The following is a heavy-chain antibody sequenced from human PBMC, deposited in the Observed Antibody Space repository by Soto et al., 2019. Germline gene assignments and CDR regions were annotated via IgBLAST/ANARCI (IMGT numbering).Heavy chain of an antibody. J-gene: IGHJ4*02. V-gene: IGHV4-34*01. CDR2: INHSGST. Sequence: SETLSLTCAVYGGSFSGYYWSWIRQPPGKGLEWIGEINHSGSTNYNPSLKSRVTISVDTSKNQFSLKLSSVTAADTAVYYCARAGNFWSGYCLDYWGQGTLVTVSS. CDR1: GGSFSGYY. D-gene: IGHD3-3*01. CDR3: ARAGNFWSGYCLDY.